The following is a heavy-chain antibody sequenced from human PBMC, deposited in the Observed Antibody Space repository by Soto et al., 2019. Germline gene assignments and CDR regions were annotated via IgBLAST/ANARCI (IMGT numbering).Heavy chain of an antibody. V-gene: IGHV3-53*02. CDR1: GFTVSSNY. Sequence: EVQLVETGGGLIQPGGSLSLSCAASGFTVSSNYMSWVRQAPGKGLEWVSVIYSGGSTYYADSVKGRVTISRDNSKNTLYLQMNSLRAEDTAVYYCAGPSSGWSAHTGPGYFDLWGRGTLVTVSS. CDR2: IYSGGST. D-gene: IGHD6-19*01. CDR3: AGPSSGWSAHTGPGYFDL. J-gene: IGHJ2*01.